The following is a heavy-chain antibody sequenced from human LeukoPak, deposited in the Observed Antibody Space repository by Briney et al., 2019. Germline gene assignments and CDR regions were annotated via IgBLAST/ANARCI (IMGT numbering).Heavy chain of an antibody. D-gene: IGHD3-22*01. CDR2: ISGSGGST. Sequence: GGSLRLSCAASGFTFSSYAMSWVRQAPGKGLEWVSAISGSGGSTYYAAPVKGRFTISRDDSKNTLYLQMNSLKTEDTAVYYCTTDTRIYDSSGYSDWGQGTLVTVSS. CDR1: GFTFSSYA. J-gene: IGHJ4*02. CDR3: TTDTRIYDSSGYSD. V-gene: IGHV3-23*01.